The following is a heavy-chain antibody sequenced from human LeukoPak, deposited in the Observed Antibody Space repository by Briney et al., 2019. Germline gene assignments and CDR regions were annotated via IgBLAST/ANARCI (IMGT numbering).Heavy chain of an antibody. D-gene: IGHD3-22*01. CDR3: ARGSSGYFLDY. J-gene: IGHJ4*02. CDR2: ISSSGSTI. CDR1: GFTVSSNY. V-gene: IGHV3-11*04. Sequence: GGSLRLSCAASGFTVSSNYMSWVRQAPGKGLEWVSYISSSGSTIYYADSVKGRFTISRDNAKNSLYLQMNSLRAEDTAVYYCARGSSGYFLDYWGQGTLVTVSS.